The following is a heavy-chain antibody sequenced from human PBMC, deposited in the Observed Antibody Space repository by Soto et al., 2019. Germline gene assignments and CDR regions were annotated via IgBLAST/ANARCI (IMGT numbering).Heavy chain of an antibody. V-gene: IGHV3-21*01. J-gene: IGHJ6*02. Sequence: GGSLRLSCTASGFTFSDYTMKWVRQAPGKGLEWVSSISRESSYIYYVDSVKGRFTISRDNAKKSVILQMAGLRVDDTGVKFCPVGAADWTCPCCMDVWGRGTAVTVYS. CDR3: PVGAADWTCPCCMDV. CDR1: GFTFSDYT. CDR2: ISRESSYI. D-gene: IGHD1-26*01.